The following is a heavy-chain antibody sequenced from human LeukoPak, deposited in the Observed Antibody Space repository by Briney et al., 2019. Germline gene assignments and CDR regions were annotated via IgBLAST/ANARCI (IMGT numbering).Heavy chain of an antibody. V-gene: IGHV3-33*06. J-gene: IGHJ5*02. CDR3: AKDYGSDILTGYYPVGSSRFDP. CDR2: IWYDGSNK. CDR1: GFTFSSYG. D-gene: IGHD3-9*01. Sequence: QSGRSLRLSCAASGFTFSSYGMHWVRQAPGKGLEWVAVIWYDGSNKYYADSVKGRFTISRDNSKNTLYLQMNSLRAEDTAVYYCAKDYGSDILTGYYPVGSSRFDPWGQGTLVTVSS.